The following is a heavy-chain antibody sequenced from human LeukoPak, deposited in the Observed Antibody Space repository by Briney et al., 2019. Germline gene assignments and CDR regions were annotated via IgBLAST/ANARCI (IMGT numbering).Heavy chain of an antibody. Sequence: PGGSLRLSCAASGFTFSSYWMTWFRQAPGKGLEWVANINQDGGEKYCVDSVKGRFTISRDNAKNSLYLQMNSLRAEDAAVYYCATDYHGYFDYWGQGTLVTVSS. CDR3: ATDYHGYFDY. D-gene: IGHD1-14*01. V-gene: IGHV3-7*01. CDR1: GFTFSSYW. CDR2: INQDGGEK. J-gene: IGHJ4*02.